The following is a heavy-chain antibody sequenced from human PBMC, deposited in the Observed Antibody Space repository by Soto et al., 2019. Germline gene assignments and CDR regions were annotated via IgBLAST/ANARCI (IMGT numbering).Heavy chain of an antibody. CDR2: ISYDGTKK. Sequence: GGSLRLSCAASGFSFSTYGMHWVRQAPGKGLEWVAVISYDGTKKYYADSVKGRFTISSDNSKNTLYLQMNSLSAEDTAVYYCAKDRRLYSSAWYGTFDYWGQGTLVTVSS. CDR1: GFSFSTYG. J-gene: IGHJ4*02. D-gene: IGHD6-19*01. CDR3: AKDRRLYSSAWYGTFDY. V-gene: IGHV3-30*18.